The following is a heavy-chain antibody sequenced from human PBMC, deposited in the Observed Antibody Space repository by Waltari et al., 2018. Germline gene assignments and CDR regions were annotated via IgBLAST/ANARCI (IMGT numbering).Heavy chain of an antibody. CDR3: ARDAGGIAAADTSHFDS. J-gene: IGHJ4*02. D-gene: IGHD6-13*01. Sequence: QVQLVQSGAEVKKPGASMKVSCKASGYTFNDFYIHWVRRTPGQGLEWMGWIRPFSGGTSFAQSFQGRVTMTRDTAISTIYLELSSLRSDDTAIYYCARDAGGIAAADTSHFDSWGQGTLVTVSS. CDR2: IRPFSGGT. V-gene: IGHV1-2*02. CDR1: GYTFNDFY.